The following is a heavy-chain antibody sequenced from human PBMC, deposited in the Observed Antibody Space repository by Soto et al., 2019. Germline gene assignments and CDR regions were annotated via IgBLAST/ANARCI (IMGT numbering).Heavy chain of an antibody. J-gene: IGHJ4*02. Sequence: GGSLRLSCTASGFSFSDYSFNWVRQAPGKGLEWVAVISFHGLSQYYADFVKGRFTISRDNSKNTVFLQMNSLRVDDTAVYYCAKEDFSHWGQGALVTVSS. CDR2: ISFHGLSQ. V-gene: IGHV3-30*04. CDR3: AKEDFSH. CDR1: GFSFSDYS. D-gene: IGHD3-3*01.